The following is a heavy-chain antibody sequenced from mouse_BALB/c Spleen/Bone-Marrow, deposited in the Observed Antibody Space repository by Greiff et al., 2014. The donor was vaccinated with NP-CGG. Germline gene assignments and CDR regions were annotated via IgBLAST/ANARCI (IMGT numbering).Heavy chain of an antibody. CDR2: IDPANGNT. V-gene: IGHV14-3*02. Sequence: EVKLMESGAELVKPGASVKLSCTASGFNIKDTYMHWVMQRPEQGLEWIGRIDPANGNTKYDPKFQGKATITADTSSNTAYLQLSSLTSEDTAVYYCARYRYYGSSYATDYWGQGTSVTVSS. CDR3: ARYRYYGSSYATDY. D-gene: IGHD1-1*01. J-gene: IGHJ4*01. CDR1: GFNIKDTY.